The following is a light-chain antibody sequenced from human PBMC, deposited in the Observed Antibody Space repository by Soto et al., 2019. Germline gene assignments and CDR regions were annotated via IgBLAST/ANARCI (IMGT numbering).Light chain of an antibody. Sequence: QSALTQPASVSGSPGQSITISCTGTSSDVGSDNLVSWYQQHPGKAPKFMIYEVSKRPSGVSNRFSGSKSGNTASLTISGLQAEDEADYYCCSYAGSTTNVFGTGTKLTVL. CDR1: SSDVGSDNL. CDR2: EVS. CDR3: CSYAGSTTNV. J-gene: IGLJ1*01. V-gene: IGLV2-23*02.